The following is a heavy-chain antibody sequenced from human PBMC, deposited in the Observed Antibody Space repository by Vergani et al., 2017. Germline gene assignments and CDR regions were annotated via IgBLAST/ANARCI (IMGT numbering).Heavy chain of an antibody. Sequence: QITLKESGPTLVKPTQTLTLTCTFSGFSPSTSGVGVGWIRPPPGNALEWLALIYWDDDKRYSPSLKSRLTITKDTSKNQVVLTMTNMDPVDTATYYCAHRLFPDGSGSYSLVNEAFDIWGQGTMVTVSS. CDR2: IYWDDDK. CDR1: GFSPSTSGVG. CDR3: AHRLFPDGSGSYSLVNEAFDI. D-gene: IGHD3-10*01. J-gene: IGHJ3*02. V-gene: IGHV2-5*02.